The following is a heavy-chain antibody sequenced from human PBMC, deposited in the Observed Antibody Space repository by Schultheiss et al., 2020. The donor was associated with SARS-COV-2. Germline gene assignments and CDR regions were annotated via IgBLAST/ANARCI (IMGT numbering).Heavy chain of an antibody. CDR1: GFTFSSYE. D-gene: IGHD3-10*01. J-gene: IGHJ6*03. V-gene: IGHV3-48*03. CDR2: ISSSGSTI. CDR3: ARALMVRGVTSYYYMDV. Sequence: GGSLRLSCAASGFTFSSYEMNWVRQAPGKGLEWVSYISSSGSTIYYADSVKGRFIISRDNAKNSLYLQMNTLRAEDTALYYCARALMVRGVTSYYYMDVWGKGTTVTVSS.